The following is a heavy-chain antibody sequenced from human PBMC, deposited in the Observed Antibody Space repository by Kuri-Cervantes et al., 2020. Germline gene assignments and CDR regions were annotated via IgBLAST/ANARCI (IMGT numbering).Heavy chain of an antibody. CDR1: GYTFTSYG. CDR2: ISAFNGNT. D-gene: IGHD3-10*01. Sequence: ASVKVSCKASGYTFTSYGISWVRQAPGQGLEWMGWISAFNGNTDYAQELQGRVTMTTDTSTSTAYMELRSLRSDDTAVYYCARDSEGAWYGSGSRPFDYWGQGTLVTVSS. J-gene: IGHJ4*02. CDR3: ARDSEGAWYGSGSRPFDY. V-gene: IGHV1-18*01.